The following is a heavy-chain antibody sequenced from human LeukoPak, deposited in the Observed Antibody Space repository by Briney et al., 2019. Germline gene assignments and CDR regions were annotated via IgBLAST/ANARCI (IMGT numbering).Heavy chain of an antibody. CDR3: ARDAVGPNPDSGDYGMDV. CDR2: IYYSGST. J-gene: IGHJ6*02. CDR1: GGSISSSSYY. Sequence: SETLSLTCTVSGGSISSSSYYWGWIRQPPGKGLEWIGSIYYSGSTYYNPSLKSRVTISVDTSKNQFSLKLSSVTAADTAVYYCARDAVGPNPDSGDYGMDVWGQGTTVTVSS. V-gene: IGHV4-39*07. D-gene: IGHD1-26*01.